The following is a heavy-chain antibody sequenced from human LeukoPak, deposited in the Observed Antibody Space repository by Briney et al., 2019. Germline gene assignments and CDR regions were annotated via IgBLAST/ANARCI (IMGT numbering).Heavy chain of an antibody. CDR2: ISSDGTNT. V-gene: IGHV3-74*01. CDR1: GFTFSSSW. CDR3: ARVYYYYYMDV. J-gene: IGHJ6*03. Sequence: GGSLRLSCAASGFTFSSSWMHWVRQVPGTGPVWVSRISSDGTNTYYADSVKGRFSISRDNAKNTLYLQMNNLRAEDTAIYYCARVYYYYYMDVWGKGTTVTVSS.